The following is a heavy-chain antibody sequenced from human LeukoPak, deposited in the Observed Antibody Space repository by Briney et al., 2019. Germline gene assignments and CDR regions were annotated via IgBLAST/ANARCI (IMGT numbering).Heavy chain of an antibody. CDR2: INSDGSST. J-gene: IGHJ3*02. CDR1: GFTFSSYW. D-gene: IGHD6-6*01. V-gene: IGHV3-74*01. Sequence: GGSLRLSCAASGFTFSSYWMHWVRQAPGKGLVWVSRINSDGSSTSYADSVKGRFTIFRDNAKNTMYLQMNSLRAEDTAVYYCASGLSSIAARNAFDIWGQGTMVTVSS. CDR3: ASGLSSIAARNAFDI.